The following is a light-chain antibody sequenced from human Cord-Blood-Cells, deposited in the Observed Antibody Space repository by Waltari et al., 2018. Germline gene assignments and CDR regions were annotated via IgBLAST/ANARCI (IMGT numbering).Light chain of an antibody. CDR1: QSISSY. CDR2: AAS. Sequence: DTQMTQSPSSLSASVGDRVTITCRASQSISSYLNWYQQKPGKAPKLLIYAASSLQSGVPSRFSGSGSGTDFTLTISSLQPEGFATYYCQQSYSTPDTFGQGTKLEIK. V-gene: IGKV1-39*01. J-gene: IGKJ2*01. CDR3: QQSYSTPDT.